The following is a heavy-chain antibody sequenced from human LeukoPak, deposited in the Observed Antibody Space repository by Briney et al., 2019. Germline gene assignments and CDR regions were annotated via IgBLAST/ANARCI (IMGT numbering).Heavy chain of an antibody. CDR1: GFTFSSYW. Sequence: GGSLRLSCAASGFTFSSYWMHWVRQAPGRGLVRVAGIKADASSTSYADSVKGRFTISRNNAKSTLYLQMNSLRVEDTAVYYCARPATTGTGFWGQGTLVTVSS. CDR3: ARPATTGTGF. V-gene: IGHV3-74*01. D-gene: IGHD6-13*01. CDR2: IKADASST. J-gene: IGHJ4*02.